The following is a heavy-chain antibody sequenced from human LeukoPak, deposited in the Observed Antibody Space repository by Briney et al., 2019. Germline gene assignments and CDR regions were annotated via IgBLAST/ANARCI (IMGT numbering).Heavy chain of an antibody. V-gene: IGHV3-23*01. Sequence: RPGGSLRLSCAASGFTFSSYAMTWVRQAPGKGLEWVSGLSNSGNNTYYVDSVRGRFTISRDNSRNTLYLQMNSLRAEDTAVYYCAKGQHYSDNSCFDYWGQGTLVTVSS. CDR3: AKGQHYSDNSCFDY. CDR1: GFTFSSYA. CDR2: LSNSGNNT. J-gene: IGHJ4*02. D-gene: IGHD3-22*01.